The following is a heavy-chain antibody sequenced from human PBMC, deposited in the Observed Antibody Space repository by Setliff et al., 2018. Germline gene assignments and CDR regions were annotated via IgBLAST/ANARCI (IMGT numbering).Heavy chain of an antibody. D-gene: IGHD5-12*01. J-gene: IGHJ4*02. V-gene: IGHV4-61*02. CDR2: IYTSGST. CDR1: GGSISSGSYY. CDR3: AMTGDRGYSGYER. Sequence: SETLSLTCTVSGGSISSGSYYWSWIRQPAGKGLEWIGRIYTSGSTNYNPSLKSRVTISVDTSKNQFSLKLSSVTAADTAVYYCAMTGDRGYSGYERWGQGTLVTVS.